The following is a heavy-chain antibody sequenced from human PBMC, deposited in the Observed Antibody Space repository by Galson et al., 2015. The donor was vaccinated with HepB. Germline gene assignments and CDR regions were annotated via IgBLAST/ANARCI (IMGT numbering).Heavy chain of an antibody. J-gene: IGHJ3*01. CDR3: ATAPPCDHSGWYFARCGGAFDF. CDR2: FDPEDGET. D-gene: IGHD6-19*01. V-gene: IGHV1-24*01. CDR1: GYTLTELS. Sequence: SVKVSCKVSGYTLTELSMHWVRQAPGKGLEWMGGFDPEDGETIYAQKFQGRVTMTEDTSTDTAYMELTSLRSEDTAVYYCATAPPCDHSGWYFARCGGAFDFWGQGTMVTVSS.